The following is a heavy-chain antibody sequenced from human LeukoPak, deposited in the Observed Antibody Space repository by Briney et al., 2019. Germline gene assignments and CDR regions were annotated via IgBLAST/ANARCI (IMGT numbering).Heavy chain of an antibody. CDR1: GFTFSSYA. D-gene: IGHD3-22*01. V-gene: IGHV3-23*01. CDR3: ANPDSSGFYFSIRCDF. CDR2: MSGSGDST. Sequence: GGSLRLSCTASGFTFSSYAMSWVRQAPGKGLEWVSTMSGSGDSTYYADSVKGRFTVSRDNSKNTLYLQLNSLRAEDTAVYFCANPDSSGFYFSIRCDFWGQGTLVTVSS. J-gene: IGHJ4*02.